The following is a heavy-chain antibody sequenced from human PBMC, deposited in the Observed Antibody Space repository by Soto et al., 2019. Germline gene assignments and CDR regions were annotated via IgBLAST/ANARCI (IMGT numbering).Heavy chain of an antibody. CDR2: IYYSGRT. Sequence: SEALSLTCFVSGGSVSSTYYYWSLIRQPPGKGLEWIGNIYYSGRTDYKSSLKSRVTISLDPSKNQVSLKFSSVTAADTAVYYCARLNFYGSGPWLDVWGQGTTVTVSS. J-gene: IGHJ6*02. CDR3: ARLNFYGSGPWLDV. D-gene: IGHD3-10*01. V-gene: IGHV4-61*01. CDR1: GGSVSSTYYY.